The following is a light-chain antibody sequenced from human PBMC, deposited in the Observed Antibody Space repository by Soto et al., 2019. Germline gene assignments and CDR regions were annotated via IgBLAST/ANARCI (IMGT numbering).Light chain of an antibody. J-gene: IGKJ1*01. CDR3: LQYKSYPWT. Sequence: DIQMTQSPSTLSASVRDRVTITCRASQSIGSWLAWYQQKPGKPPKVLIYKASTLESGVPSRFSGSGSGTEFTLTISSLQPDDFAIYFCLQYKSYPWTFGQGTKVEIK. CDR2: KAS. V-gene: IGKV1-5*03. CDR1: QSIGSW.